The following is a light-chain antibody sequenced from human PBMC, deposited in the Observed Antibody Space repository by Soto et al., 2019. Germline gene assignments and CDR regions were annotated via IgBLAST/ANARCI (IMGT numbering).Light chain of an antibody. CDR1: QSIGSY. CDR3: HQRRNSIT. V-gene: IGKV3-11*01. J-gene: IGKJ5*01. Sequence: EIVLTQSPVTLSLSLGERVTLSCRASQSIGSYLGWLQQKTGQAPRLLIYDASKKATGIPSRFSGNRSGTDFILTISSLEPEDFAVYYCHQRRNSITFGQGTRLEIK. CDR2: DAS.